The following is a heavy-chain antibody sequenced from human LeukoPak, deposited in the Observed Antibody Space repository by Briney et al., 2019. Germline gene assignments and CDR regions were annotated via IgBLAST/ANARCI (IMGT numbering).Heavy chain of an antibody. CDR1: GFTFSSYA. D-gene: IGHD3-10*01. CDR3: AKTRDYYGSGNHYFDY. V-gene: IGHV3-30-3*02. Sequence: GGSLRLSCAASGFTFSSYAMHWVRQAPGKGLEWVAVISYDGSNKYYADSVKGRFTISRDNSKNTLYLQMNSLRAEDTAVYYCAKTRDYYGSGNHYFDYWGQGTLVTVSS. CDR2: ISYDGSNK. J-gene: IGHJ4*02.